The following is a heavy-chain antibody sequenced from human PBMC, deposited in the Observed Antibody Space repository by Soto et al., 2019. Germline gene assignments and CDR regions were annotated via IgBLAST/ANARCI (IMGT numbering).Heavy chain of an antibody. D-gene: IGHD2-2*01. V-gene: IGHV1-18*01. CDR3: ARAGDIVVVPAAMLNWFDP. CDR1: GYTFTSYG. Sequence: ASVKVSCKASGYTFTSYGISWVRQAPGQGLEWMGWISAYNGNTNYAQKLQGRVTMTTDTSTSTAYMELRSLRSDDTAVYYCARAGDIVVVPAAMLNWFDPWGQGTLVTVSS. CDR2: ISAYNGNT. J-gene: IGHJ5*02.